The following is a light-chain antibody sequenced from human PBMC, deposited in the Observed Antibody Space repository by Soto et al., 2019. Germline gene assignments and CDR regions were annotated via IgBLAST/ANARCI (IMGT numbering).Light chain of an antibody. V-gene: IGLV2-14*03. CDR1: SSDVGGYNY. J-gene: IGLJ3*02. CDR2: DVS. Sequence: QSALPQPASVSGSPGQSITISCTGTSSDVGGYNYVAWYQHHPGKAPKVMIYDVSNRPSGVSNRFSGSKSGNTASLTISGLQAEDEADYYCSSYTSTSTLVMFGGGTKVTVL. CDR3: SSYTSTSTLVM.